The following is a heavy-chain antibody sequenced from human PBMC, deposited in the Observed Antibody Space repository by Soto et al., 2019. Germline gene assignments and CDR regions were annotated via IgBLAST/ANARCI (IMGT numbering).Heavy chain of an antibody. CDR1: GFTFSSYS. J-gene: IGHJ6*02. CDR2: ISSSSSYI. D-gene: IGHD6-19*01. V-gene: IGHV3-21*01. Sequence: PGGSLRLSCAASGFTFSSYSMNWVRQAPGKGLEWVSSISSSSSYIYYADSVKGRFTISRDNAKNSLYLQMNSLRAEDTAVYYCARAELAVAGRYYYYGMDVWGQGTTVTVSS. CDR3: ARAELAVAGRYYYYGMDV.